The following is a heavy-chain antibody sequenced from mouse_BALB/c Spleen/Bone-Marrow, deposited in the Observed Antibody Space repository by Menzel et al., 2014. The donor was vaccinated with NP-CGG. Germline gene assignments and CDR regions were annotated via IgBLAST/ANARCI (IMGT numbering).Heavy chain of an antibody. CDR2: INPSNGGT. CDR3: SRGRRDALDD. J-gene: IGHJ4*01. V-gene: IGHV1S81*02. Sequence: VQLQESGAELVKPGASVKLSCKASGYTFTSYYMYRVKQRPGQGLEWFGEINPSNGGTNFNEKFKNKATLTVDKSSSTAYMQLSSLTSEDSAVYYCSRGRRDALDDWGQGTSVTVSS. CDR1: GYTFTSYY.